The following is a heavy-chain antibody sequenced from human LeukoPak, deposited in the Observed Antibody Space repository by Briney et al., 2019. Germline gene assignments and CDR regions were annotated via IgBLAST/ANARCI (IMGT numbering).Heavy chain of an antibody. V-gene: IGHV3-53*01. CDR1: GFTVSSNY. J-gene: IGHJ4*02. Sequence: GGSLRLSCAASGFTVSSNYMSWVRQAPGKGLEWVSVIYSGGSTYYADSVKGRFTISRDNSKNTLYLQMNSLRAEDTAVYYCARDGGYDFWSGYYQDYWGQGTLVTVSS. CDR3: ARDGGYDFWSGYYQDY. CDR2: IYSGGST. D-gene: IGHD3-3*01.